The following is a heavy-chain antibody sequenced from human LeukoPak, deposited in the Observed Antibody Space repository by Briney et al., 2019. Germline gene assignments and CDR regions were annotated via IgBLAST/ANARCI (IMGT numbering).Heavy chain of an antibody. CDR2: INHRGVT. Sequence: SETLSLTCAVYGGSFSGYYWSWIRQPPGKGLEWVGGINHRGVTHYSPPLKSRVTISMDTSKNQFSRKLNSVTAADTAAYYCARINAASSGWPGEHYYIMHAWGQGTPVTVSS. CDR1: GGSFSGYY. D-gene: IGHD6-19*01. J-gene: IGHJ6*02. CDR3: ARINAASSGWPGEHYYIMHA. V-gene: IGHV4-34*01.